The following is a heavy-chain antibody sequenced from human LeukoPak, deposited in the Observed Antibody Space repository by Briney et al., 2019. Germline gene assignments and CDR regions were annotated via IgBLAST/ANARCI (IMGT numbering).Heavy chain of an antibody. CDR1: GYTYTSYG. V-gene: IGHV1-18*04. CDR2: ISAYNGNT. Sequence: AASVKVSCKASGYTYTSYGISWVRQGPGQGLEWMGWISAYNGNTNYAQKLQGRVTMTTDTSTSTAYMELRSLRSDHTAVYYCAELYCSSTSCYNHWFDPWGQGTLVTVSS. CDR3: AELYCSSTSCYNHWFDP. D-gene: IGHD2-2*02. J-gene: IGHJ5*02.